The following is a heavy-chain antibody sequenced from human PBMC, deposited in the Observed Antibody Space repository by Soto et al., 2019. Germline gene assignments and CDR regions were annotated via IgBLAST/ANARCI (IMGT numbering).Heavy chain of an antibody. CDR3: ARERVMITFGGVIVPYYFDY. V-gene: IGHV4-31*03. CDR1: GGSISSGGYY. J-gene: IGHJ4*02. D-gene: IGHD3-16*02. CDR2: IYYSGST. Sequence: SETLSLTCTVSGGSISSGGYYWSWIRQHPGKGLEWIGYIYYSGSTYYNPSLKSRVTISVDTSKNRFSLKLSSVTAADTAVFYCARERVMITFGGVIVPYYFDYWGQGTLVTVS.